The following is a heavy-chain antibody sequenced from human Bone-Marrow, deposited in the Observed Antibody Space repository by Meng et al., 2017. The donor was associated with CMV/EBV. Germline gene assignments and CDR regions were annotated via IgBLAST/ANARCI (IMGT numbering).Heavy chain of an antibody. V-gene: IGHV3-23*01. CDR3: ATGGIAALDY. CDR1: GFTFSSYA. D-gene: IGHD6-13*01. J-gene: IGHJ4*02. Sequence: GESLKISCVASGFTFSSYAMSWVRQAPGKGLEWVSAISGSGGSTYYADSVKGRFTISRDNSKNTLYLQMNSLRAEDTAVYYCATGGIAALDYWGQGTLVTVSS. CDR2: ISGSGGST.